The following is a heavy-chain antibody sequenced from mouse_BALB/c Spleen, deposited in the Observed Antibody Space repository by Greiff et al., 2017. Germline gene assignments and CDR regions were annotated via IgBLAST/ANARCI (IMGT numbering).Heavy chain of an antibody. CDR1: GFTFSSYG. D-gene: IGHD2-10*02. CDR2: ISSGGSYT. CDR3: AREGGYGNYGAMDY. Sequence: EVKVVESGGDLVKPGGSLKLSCAASGFTFSSYGMSWVRQTPDKRLEWVATISSGGSYTYYPDSVKGRFTISRDNAKNTLYLQMSSLKSEDTAMYYCAREGGYGNYGAMDYWGQGTSVTVSS. J-gene: IGHJ4*01. V-gene: IGHV5-6*01.